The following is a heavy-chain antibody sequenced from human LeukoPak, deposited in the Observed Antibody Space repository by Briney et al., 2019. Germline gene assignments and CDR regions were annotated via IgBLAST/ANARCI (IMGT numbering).Heavy chain of an antibody. D-gene: IGHD5-18*01. Sequence: GESLKISCKGSGYTFTSYWISWVRQMPGKGLEWMGTIDPSDSYINYSPSFQGHVTISTDKSISTAYLQWGSLKASDTAVYYCTRQRKDDTTILYYFDYWGQGTLVTVSS. J-gene: IGHJ4*02. V-gene: IGHV5-10-1*01. CDR3: TRQRKDDTTILYYFDY. CDR1: GYTFTSYW. CDR2: IDPSDSYI.